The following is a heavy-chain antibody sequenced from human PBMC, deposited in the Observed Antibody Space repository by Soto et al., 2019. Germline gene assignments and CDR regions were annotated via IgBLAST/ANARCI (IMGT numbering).Heavy chain of an antibody. J-gene: IGHJ5*02. CDR1: GGSISSSSYY. CDR3: ARASPSPRAVATKGFDP. Sequence: SETLSLTCTVSGGSISSSSYYWGWIRQPPGKGLEWIGSIYYSWSTYYNPSLKSRVTISVDTSKNQFSLKLSSVTAADTAVYYCARASPSPRAVATKGFDPWGQGTLVTVSS. V-gene: IGHV4-39*07. CDR2: IYYSWST. D-gene: IGHD5-12*01.